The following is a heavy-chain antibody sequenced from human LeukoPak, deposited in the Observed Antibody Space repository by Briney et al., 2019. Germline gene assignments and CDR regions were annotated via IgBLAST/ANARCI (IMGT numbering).Heavy chain of an antibody. Sequence: PSETLSLTCTVSGGSTSNVYWSCIRQPPGQGLEWLASIYYSGTPTYNPSLNRRGTISIDTSKNQFSLKLTSVTAADTATYFCARESNWVFNYWGQGARVTVSS. CDR2: IYYSGTP. CDR3: ARESNWVFNY. D-gene: IGHD7-27*01. V-gene: IGHV4-59*01. J-gene: IGHJ4*02. CDR1: GGSTSNVY.